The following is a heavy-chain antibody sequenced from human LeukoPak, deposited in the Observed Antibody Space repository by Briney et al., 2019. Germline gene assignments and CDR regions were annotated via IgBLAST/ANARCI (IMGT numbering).Heavy chain of an antibody. CDR3: ARDDAVDGGYLDY. CDR1: GFSFPNFA. V-gene: IGHV3-23*01. D-gene: IGHD6-19*01. Sequence: GGSLRLSCVASGFSFPNFAMTWVRQAPGERLEWVSAIRGSGDRTSYADSLKGRFTISRDKSKNTLYLQMNNLRAEDTAVYYCARDDAVDGGYLDYWGQGALVTVSS. J-gene: IGHJ4*02. CDR2: IRGSGDRT.